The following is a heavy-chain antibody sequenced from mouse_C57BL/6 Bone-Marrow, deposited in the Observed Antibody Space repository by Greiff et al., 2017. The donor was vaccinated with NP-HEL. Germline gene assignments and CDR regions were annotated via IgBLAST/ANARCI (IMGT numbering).Heavy chain of an antibody. CDR2: IDPENGDT. CDR3: TPYGSSYIWFAY. D-gene: IGHD1-1*01. Sequence: LVESGAELVRPGASVKLSCTASGFNIKDDYMHWVKQRPEQGLEWIGWIDPENGDTAYASKFQGKATITADTSSNTAYLQLSSLTSEDTAVYYCTPYGSSYIWFAYWGQGTLVTVSA. CDR1: GFNIKDDY. J-gene: IGHJ3*01. V-gene: IGHV14-4*01.